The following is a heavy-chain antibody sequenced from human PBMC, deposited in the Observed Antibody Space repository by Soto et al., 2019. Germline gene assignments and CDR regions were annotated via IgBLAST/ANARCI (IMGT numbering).Heavy chain of an antibody. V-gene: IGHV1-69*13. J-gene: IGHJ6*02. Sequence: SVKVSCKASGGTFSSYAISWVRQAPGQGLEWMGGIIPIFGTANYAQKFQGRVTITADESTSTAYMELSSLRSEDTAMYYCARLGHYCSSPSCYTGYHYNGMDVWGQGTTVTVSS. CDR2: IIPIFGTA. CDR3: ARLGHYCSSPSCYTGYHYNGMDV. D-gene: IGHD2-2*02. CDR1: GGTFSSYA.